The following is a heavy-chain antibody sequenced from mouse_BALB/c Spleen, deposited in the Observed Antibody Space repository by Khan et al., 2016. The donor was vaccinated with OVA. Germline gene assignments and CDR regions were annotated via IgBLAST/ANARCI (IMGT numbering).Heavy chain of an antibody. CDR1: GYTFTNYW. CDR3: ARNAYFGNYFDY. CDR2: IYPGDGRT. J-gene: IGHJ2*01. Sequence: QVQLQQSGAELVKPGASVKLSCKASGYTFTNYWIHWVSQRPGQGLEWIGEIYPGDGRTNFNEKFKSKATMTVDTSSSTSYMQPISLTSGDSAVYYCARNAYFGNYFDYWGQGTTLTVSS. V-gene: IGHV1S81*02. D-gene: IGHD2-10*01.